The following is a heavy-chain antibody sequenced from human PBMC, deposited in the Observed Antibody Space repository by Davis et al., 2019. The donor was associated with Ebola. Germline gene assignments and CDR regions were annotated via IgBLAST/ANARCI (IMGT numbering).Heavy chain of an antibody. V-gene: IGHV3-23*01. Sequence: GGSLRLSCAASGFSFSSYGMTWVRQAPGKGLEWIAAISGSGDGTYHADSVMGRFTISRDNSKNTLYLQMNSLRADDTAVYYCAKVGSTTIWVRGSYDYWGQGVLVTVSS. CDR3: AKVGSTTIWVRGSYDY. CDR1: GFSFSSYG. J-gene: IGHJ4*02. D-gene: IGHD2/OR15-2a*01. CDR2: ISGSGDGT.